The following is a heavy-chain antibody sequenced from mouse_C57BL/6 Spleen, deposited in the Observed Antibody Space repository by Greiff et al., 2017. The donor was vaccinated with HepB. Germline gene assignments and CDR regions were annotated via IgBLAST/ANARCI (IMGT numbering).Heavy chain of an antibody. CDR3: ARGYEDAMDY. D-gene: IGHD2-12*01. V-gene: IGHV1-59*01. CDR1: GYTFTSYW. CDR2: IDPSDSYT. J-gene: IGHJ4*01. Sequence: VQLQQSGAELVRPGTSVKLSCKASGYTFTSYWMHWVKQRPGQGLEWIGVIDPSDSYTNYNQKFKGKATLTVDTSTSTAYMQLSSLTSEDSAVYYCARGYEDAMDYWGQGTSVTVSS.